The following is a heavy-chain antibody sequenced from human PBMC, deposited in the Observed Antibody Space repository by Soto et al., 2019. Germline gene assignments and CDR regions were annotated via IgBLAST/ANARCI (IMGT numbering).Heavy chain of an antibody. J-gene: IGHJ6*02. D-gene: IGHD6-13*01. V-gene: IGHV4-59*01. CDR3: VRQQLLRDYYYYGMDV. CDR1: GGSISSYY. Sequence: SETLSLTCTVSGGSISSYYWSWIRQPPGKGLEWIGYIYYSGSTNYNPSLKSRVTISVDTSKNQFSLKLSSVTAADTAVYYCVRQQLLRDYYYYGMDVWGQGTTVTVSS. CDR2: IYYSGST.